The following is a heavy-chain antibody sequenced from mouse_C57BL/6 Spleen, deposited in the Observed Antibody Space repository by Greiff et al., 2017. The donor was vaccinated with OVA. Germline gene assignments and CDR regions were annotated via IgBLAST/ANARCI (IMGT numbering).Heavy chain of an antibody. CDR2: ISSGGSYT. CDR1: GFTFSSYG. Sequence: DVMLVESGGDLVKPGGSLKLSCAASGFTFSSYGMSWVRQTPDKRLEWVATISSGGSYTYYPDSVKGRFTISRDNAKNTLYLQMSSLKSEDTAMYYCARQFDGNYLDWYFDVWGTGTTVTVSS. J-gene: IGHJ1*03. D-gene: IGHD2-1*01. CDR3: ARQFDGNYLDWYFDV. V-gene: IGHV5-6*02.